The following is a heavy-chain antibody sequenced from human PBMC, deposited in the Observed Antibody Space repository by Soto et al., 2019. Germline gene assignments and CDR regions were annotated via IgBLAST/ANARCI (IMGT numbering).Heavy chain of an antibody. CDR2: INPNSGGT. D-gene: IGHD4-17*01. CDR1: GYTFTGYY. J-gene: IGHJ4*02. CDR3: ARVGSGDYVGYYFDY. Sequence: QVQLVQSGAEVKKPGASVKVSCKASGYTFTGYYMHWVRQAPGQGLEWMGWINPNSGGTNYAQKFQGWVTMTRDTSISTAYMELSRLRSDDTAVYYCARVGSGDYVGYYFDYWGQGTPVTVSS. V-gene: IGHV1-2*04.